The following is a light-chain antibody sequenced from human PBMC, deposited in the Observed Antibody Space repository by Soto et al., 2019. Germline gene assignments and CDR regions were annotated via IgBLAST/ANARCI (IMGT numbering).Light chain of an antibody. CDR1: SSNIGESY. CDR3: GTWHSGLNPGV. Sequence: QSVLTQPPSVSAAPGQKITICCSGSSSNIGESYVSWYQQIPGTAPKLLIYEDNKRASGIPDRFSGSKSGTSATLGITGLQTGDEADYYCGTWHSGLNPGVFGGGTKLTVL. V-gene: IGLV1-51*02. J-gene: IGLJ3*02. CDR2: EDN.